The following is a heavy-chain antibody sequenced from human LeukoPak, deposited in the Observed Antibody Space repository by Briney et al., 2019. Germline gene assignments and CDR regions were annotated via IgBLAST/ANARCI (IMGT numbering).Heavy chain of an antibody. J-gene: IGHJ4*02. D-gene: IGHD3-22*01. CDR3: ARLRDSSGYYVFDY. CDR1: GGSISSYY. CDR2: IYYSGST. Sequence: SETLSLTCTVSGGSISSYYWSWIRQPPVKGLEWIGYIYYSGSTNYNPSLKSRVTISVDTSKNQFSLKLSSVPAADTAVYYCARLRDSSGYYVFDYWGQGTLVTVSS. V-gene: IGHV4-59*01.